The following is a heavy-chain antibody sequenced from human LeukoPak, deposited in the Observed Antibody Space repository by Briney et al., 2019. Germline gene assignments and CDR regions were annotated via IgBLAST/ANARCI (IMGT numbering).Heavy chain of an antibody. CDR3: ARGHGRY. V-gene: IGHV4-59*01. Sequence: SETLSLTCTVSGGSISSYHWSWIRQPPGKGLEWIGYIYYSGGTNYNPSLKSRVTISVDTSKNQFSLKLSSVTAADTAVYYCARGHGRYWGQGTLVTVSS. CDR2: IYYSGGT. CDR1: GGSISSYH. J-gene: IGHJ4*02.